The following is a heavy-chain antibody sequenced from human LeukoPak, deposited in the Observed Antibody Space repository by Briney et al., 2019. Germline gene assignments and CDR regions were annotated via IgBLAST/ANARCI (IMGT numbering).Heavy chain of an antibody. CDR3: AKDIVVVPAAVDY. D-gene: IGHD2-2*01. CDR1: GFTFSSYA. Sequence: PGGSLRLSCAASGFTFSSYAMSWVRQAPGKGLEWVSAISGSGGSTDYADSVKGRFTISRDNSKSTLYLQMNSLRAEDTAVYYCAKDIVVVPAAVDYWGQGTLVTVSS. J-gene: IGHJ4*02. CDR2: ISGSGGST. V-gene: IGHV3-23*01.